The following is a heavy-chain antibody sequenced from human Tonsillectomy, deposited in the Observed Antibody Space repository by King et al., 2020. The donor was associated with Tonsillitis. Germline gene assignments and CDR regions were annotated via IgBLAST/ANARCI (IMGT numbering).Heavy chain of an antibody. CDR2: IRYDGRSK. V-gene: IGHV3-30*02. D-gene: IGHD1-20*01. CDR1: GFAFHGHG. Sequence: VQLVESGGGVVQPGGSLRLSCAASGFAFHGHGMHWVRQALGKGLEWVAFIRYDGRSKYYGDSVKGRFTISRDNSKNTLYLQMNRLRVEDTALYYCAKVGVSPDDNSNYWGQGTLVTVSS. J-gene: IGHJ4*02. CDR3: AKVGVSPDDNSNY.